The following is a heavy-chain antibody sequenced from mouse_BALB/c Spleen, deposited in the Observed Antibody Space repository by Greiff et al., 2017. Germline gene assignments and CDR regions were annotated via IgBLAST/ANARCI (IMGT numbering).Heavy chain of an antibody. CDR1: GYTFTDYN. CDR3: AREEGYYGSSYGGYFDV. J-gene: IGHJ1*01. CDR2: IYPYNGGT. Sequence: EVQLVESGPELVKPGASVKISCKASGYTFTDYNMHWVKQSHGKSLEWIGYIYPYNGGTGYNQKFKSKATLTVDNSSSTAYMELRSLTSEDSAVYYCAREEGYYGSSYGGYFDVWGAGTTVTVSS. D-gene: IGHD1-1*01. V-gene: IGHV1S29*02.